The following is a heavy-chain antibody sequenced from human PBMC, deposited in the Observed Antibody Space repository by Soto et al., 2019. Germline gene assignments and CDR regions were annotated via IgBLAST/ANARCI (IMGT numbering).Heavy chain of an antibody. CDR1: GFTFSDHY. J-gene: IGHJ4*02. CDR2: SKNKADSYTT. D-gene: IGHD3-10*01. Sequence: EVQLVESGGGLVQPGGSLRLSCAASGFTFSDHYMDWVRQAPGKGLEWVGRSKNKADSYTTEYAESVKGRFTISRDGSKKSLFLQMNSLKTEDTAVYYCTVWGSGNDFGAAWGQGILVTVSS. CDR3: TVWGSGNDFGAA. V-gene: IGHV3-72*01.